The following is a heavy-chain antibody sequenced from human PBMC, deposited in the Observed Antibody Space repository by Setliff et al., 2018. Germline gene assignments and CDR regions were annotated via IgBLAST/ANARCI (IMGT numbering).Heavy chain of an antibody. V-gene: IGHV2-5*02. Sequence: SGPTLVNPTQTLTLTCTFSGFSLSTSGVGVGWIRQPPGKALEWLALIYWDDDKRYSPSLKSRLTITKGTSKNQVVLTMTNMDPVDTATYYCAHRRGDYYDSSGYYYDYWGQGTLVTVSS. CDR1: GFSLSTSGVG. CDR2: IYWDDDK. CDR3: AHRRGDYYDSSGYYYDY. J-gene: IGHJ4*02. D-gene: IGHD3-22*01.